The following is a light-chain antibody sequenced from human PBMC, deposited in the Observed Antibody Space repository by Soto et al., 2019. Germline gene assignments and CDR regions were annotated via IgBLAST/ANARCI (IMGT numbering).Light chain of an antibody. CDR3: CSYAGSSTLYV. CDR1: GGDVGAYNY. CDR2: EVF. J-gene: IGLJ1*01. Sequence: QSALTQPASVSGSPGQSITISCAGTGGDVGAYNYVSWYQQHPGKAPKLMIYEVFRRPSGISNRFSASKSGNTASLTISTLQAEDEADYYCCSYAGSSTLYVFGTGTKVTVL. V-gene: IGLV2-14*01.